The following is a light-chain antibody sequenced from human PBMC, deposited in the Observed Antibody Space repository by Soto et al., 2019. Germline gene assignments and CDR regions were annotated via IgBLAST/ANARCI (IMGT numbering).Light chain of an antibody. CDR2: KAS. Sequence: DIQMTQSPSTLSGSVGDRVTITCRASQTISSWLAWYQQKPGKAPKLLIYKASTLKSGVPSRFSGSGSGTEFTLTITSLEPEDFAVYYCQQRGKWPSTFGPGTKVEMK. CDR3: QQRGKWPST. V-gene: IGKV1-5*03. J-gene: IGKJ2*02. CDR1: QTISSW.